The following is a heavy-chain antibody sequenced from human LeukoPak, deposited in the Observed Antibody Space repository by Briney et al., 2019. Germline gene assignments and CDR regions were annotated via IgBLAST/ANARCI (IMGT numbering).Heavy chain of an antibody. CDR3: ARVRDTATSYDAFDI. Sequence: PGGSLRLSCSASGFTFDTYAMTWVRQAPGKGLEWVSAISGGGGSTYYADSVKGRFTISRDNAKNSLYLQMNSLRAEDTAVYYCARVRDTATSYDAFDIWGQGTMVTVSS. D-gene: IGHD5-18*01. CDR2: ISGGGGST. V-gene: IGHV3-23*01. J-gene: IGHJ3*02. CDR1: GFTFDTYA.